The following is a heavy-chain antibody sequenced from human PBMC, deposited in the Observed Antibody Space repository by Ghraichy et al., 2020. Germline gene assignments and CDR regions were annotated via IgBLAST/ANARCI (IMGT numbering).Heavy chain of an antibody. Sequence: GGSLRLSCAASGFTFSSYTMTWVRQAPGKGLEWVSSISSGSSYTYYADSVKGRFTISRDNAKNSLYLQMNSLRAEDTAVYYCARDLVVVPGGIVHDGRDVWGQGTTVSVSS. V-gene: IGHV3-21*04. J-gene: IGHJ6*02. CDR1: GFTFSSYT. CDR3: ARDLVVVPGGIVHDGRDV. CDR2: ISSGSSYT. D-gene: IGHD2-2*01.